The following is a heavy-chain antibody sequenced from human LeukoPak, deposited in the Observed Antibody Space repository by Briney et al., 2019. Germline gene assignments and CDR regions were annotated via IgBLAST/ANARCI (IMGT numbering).Heavy chain of an antibody. CDR3: AKDWTPHNRVYDCFDF. V-gene: IGHV3-23*01. CDR1: GFAFGVHA. D-gene: IGHD3-16*01. Sequence: PWGSLRLSCAASGFAFGVHAMSWVRQAPGKGPEWVATIGSGADHFYAESVKGRFTISRDDPRNTLWLQMNSLRAEDTALYYCAKDWTPHNRVYDCFDFWGQGTQVTVSS. CDR2: IGSGADH. J-gene: IGHJ4*02.